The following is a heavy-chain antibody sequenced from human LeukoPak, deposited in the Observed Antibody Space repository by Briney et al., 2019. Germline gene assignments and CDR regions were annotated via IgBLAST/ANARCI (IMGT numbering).Heavy chain of an antibody. D-gene: IGHD5-12*01. CDR1: GYTLTELS. CDR3: ARQATTYYYYYYMDV. CDR2: FDPEDGET. Sequence: ASVKVSCKVSGYTLTELSMHWVRQAPGKGLEWMGGFDPEDGETIYAQKFQGRVTMTRDTSISTAYMELSRLRSDDTAVYYCARQATTYYYYYYMDVWGKGTTVTVSS. V-gene: IGHV1-24*01. J-gene: IGHJ6*03.